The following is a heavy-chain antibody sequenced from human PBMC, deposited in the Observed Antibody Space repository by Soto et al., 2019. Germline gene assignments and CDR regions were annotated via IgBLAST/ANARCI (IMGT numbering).Heavy chain of an antibody. CDR2: IVVGSGNT. CDR1: GFTFTSSA. D-gene: IGHD3-22*01. J-gene: IGHJ4*02. CDR3: AVTYDSSGYPFDY. V-gene: IGHV1-58*01. Sequence: SVKVSCKASGFTFTSSAVQWVRQARGQRLEWIGWIVVGSGNTNYAQKFQERVTITRDMSTSTAYMELSSLRSEDTAVYYCAVTYDSSGYPFDYWGQGTLVTVSS.